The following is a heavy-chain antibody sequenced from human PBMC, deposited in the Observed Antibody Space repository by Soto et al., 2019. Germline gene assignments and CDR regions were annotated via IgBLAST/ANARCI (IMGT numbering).Heavy chain of an antibody. J-gene: IGHJ4*02. CDR3: AKDQRGYSSTARIDY. V-gene: IGHV3-23*01. CDR2: ISGSGGST. D-gene: IGHD6-13*01. Sequence: GGSLRLSCAASGFTFSSYAMSWVRQAPGKGLEWVSAISGSGGSTYYADSVKGRFTISRDNSKNTLYLQMNSLRAEDTAVYYCAKDQRGYSSTARIDYWGQGTLVTVSS. CDR1: GFTFSSYA.